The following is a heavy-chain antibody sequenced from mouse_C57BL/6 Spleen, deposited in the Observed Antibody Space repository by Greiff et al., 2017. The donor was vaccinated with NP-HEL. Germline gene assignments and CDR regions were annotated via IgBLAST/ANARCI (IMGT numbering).Heavy chain of an antibody. CDR1: GYAFSSSW. CDR2: IYPGDGDT. V-gene: IGHV1-82*01. CDR3: ARFPLNYYGSSYGYFDV. D-gene: IGHD1-1*01. Sequence: QVQLKESGPELVKPGASVKISCKASGYAFSSSWMNWVKQRPGKGLEWIGRIYPGDGDTNYNGKFKGKATLTAAKSSSTAYMQLSSLTSEDSAVYFCARFPLNYYGSSYGYFDVWGTGTTVTVSS. J-gene: IGHJ1*03.